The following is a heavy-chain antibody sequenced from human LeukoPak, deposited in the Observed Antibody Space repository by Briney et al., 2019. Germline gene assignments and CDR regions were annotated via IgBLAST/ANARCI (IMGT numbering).Heavy chain of an antibody. Sequence: ASVKVSCKVSGYTLTELSMHWVRQAPGKGLEWMGGFYPEDGETIYVHTLQGRVTMTEDTSTDTAYMELSSLRSADTAVYYCATRYSYVPGAFYSWGQGTMVTVSS. CDR2: FYPEDGET. CDR1: GYTLTELS. CDR3: ATRYSYVPGAFYS. J-gene: IGHJ3*02. D-gene: IGHD5-18*01. V-gene: IGHV1-24*01.